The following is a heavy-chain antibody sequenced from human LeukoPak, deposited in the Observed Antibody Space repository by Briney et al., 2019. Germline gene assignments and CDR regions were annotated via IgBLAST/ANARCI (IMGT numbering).Heavy chain of an antibody. CDR2: IYYSGST. CDR3: ARVPLVVAAKVNAFDI. Sequence: PSETLSLTCTVSGGSISSNSYYWGWIRQPPGTGLQWIGSIYYSGSTYYNPSPKSRVTISVDTSKNQFSLKLSSVTAADTAVYYCARVPLVVAAKVNAFDIWGQGTMVTVSS. D-gene: IGHD2-15*01. CDR1: GGSISSNSYY. J-gene: IGHJ3*02. V-gene: IGHV4-39*07.